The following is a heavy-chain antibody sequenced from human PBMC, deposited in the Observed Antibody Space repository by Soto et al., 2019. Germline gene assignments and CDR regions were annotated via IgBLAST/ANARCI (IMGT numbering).Heavy chain of an antibody. Sequence: PGGSLRLSCAASGFTFSSYAMHWVRQAPGKGLEWVAVISYDGNNKYYADSVKGRFTISRDNSKNTLYLQMNSLRAEDTAVYYCARRKLKYSSGWNYYYGMDVWGQGTTVTVSS. V-gene: IGHV3-30-3*01. D-gene: IGHD6-19*01. CDR3: ARRKLKYSSGWNYYYGMDV. CDR2: ISYDGNNK. CDR1: GFTFSSYA. J-gene: IGHJ6*02.